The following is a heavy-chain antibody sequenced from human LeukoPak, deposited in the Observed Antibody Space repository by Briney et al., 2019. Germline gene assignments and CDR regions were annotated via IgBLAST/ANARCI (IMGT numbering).Heavy chain of an antibody. CDR3: AKEGFNGGNSFDY. CDR1: GFTFSSYG. Sequence: PGGSLRLSCAASGFTFSSYGMHWVRQAPGKGLEWVAVISYDGSNKYYADSVEGRFTISRDNSKNTLYLQMNSLRAEDTAVYYCAKEGFNGGNSFDYWGQGTLVTVSS. J-gene: IGHJ4*02. D-gene: IGHD4-23*01. CDR2: ISYDGSNK. V-gene: IGHV3-30*18.